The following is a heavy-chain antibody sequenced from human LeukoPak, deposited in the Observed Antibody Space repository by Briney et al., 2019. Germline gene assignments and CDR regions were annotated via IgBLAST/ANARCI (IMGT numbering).Heavy chain of an antibody. CDR3: ASDRVFYGLDV. CDR1: GFTFSSYW. CDR2: IKSDGSET. Sequence: SGRSLRLSCAASGFTFSSYWMHWVRQAPGKGLMWVSRIKSDGSETSYADSVKGRFTISRDNARNTLYLQMNSLRPEDTAIYYCASDRVFYGLDVWGQGTTVTVSS. J-gene: IGHJ6*02. V-gene: IGHV3-74*01.